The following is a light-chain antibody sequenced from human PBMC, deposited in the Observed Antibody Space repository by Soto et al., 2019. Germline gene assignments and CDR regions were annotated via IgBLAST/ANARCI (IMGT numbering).Light chain of an antibody. V-gene: IGKV1-33*01. CDR2: DAS. CDR1: HDISKN. CDR3: QQYGNPFLT. Sequence: DLQMTQSPSSLSASVGDRVTITCQASHDISKNLNWFQQKPGKVPRVLIYDASNLETGVPSRFSGSGSGTEFIFTISSLQPEDIATYYCQQYGNPFLTFGGGTKVEIK. J-gene: IGKJ4*01.